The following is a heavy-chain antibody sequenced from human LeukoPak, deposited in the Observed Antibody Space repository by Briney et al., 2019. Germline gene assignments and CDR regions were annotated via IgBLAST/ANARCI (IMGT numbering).Heavy chain of an antibody. Sequence: GGSLRLLCAASGFTFSSYAMSWVRRAPGKGLEWVSAISGRCERTYYADSVKGRFTIFRDNSKNTLYLQMNSLRAEDTAVYYCAKGTRIVVVVAATRNYFDYWGQGTLVTVSS. CDR2: ISGRCERT. J-gene: IGHJ4*02. D-gene: IGHD2-15*01. CDR1: GFTFSSYA. V-gene: IGHV3-23*01. CDR3: AKGTRIVVVVAATRNYFDY.